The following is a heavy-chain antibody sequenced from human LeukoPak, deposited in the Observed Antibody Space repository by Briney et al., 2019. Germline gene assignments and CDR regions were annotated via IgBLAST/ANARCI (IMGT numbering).Heavy chain of an antibody. J-gene: IGHJ3*02. CDR3: ARGRGDYYPSHDAFDI. V-gene: IGHV3-53*01. CDR2: IYSGGSA. Sequence: GGSLRLSCAASGFTVSSNYMSWVRQAPGKGLEWVSVIYSGGSAYYADSVKGRFTISRDNSKNTLYLQMNSLRAEDTAVYYCARGRGDYYPSHDAFDIWGQGTMVTVSS. CDR1: GFTVSSNY. D-gene: IGHD3-22*01.